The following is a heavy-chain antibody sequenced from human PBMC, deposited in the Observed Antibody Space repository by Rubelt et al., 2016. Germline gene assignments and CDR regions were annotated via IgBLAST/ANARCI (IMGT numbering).Heavy chain of an antibody. J-gene: IGHJ1*01. V-gene: IGHV4-34*01. CDR1: GGSFSGNY. D-gene: IGHD6-19*01. CDR2: INHSGDT. CDR3: ARVAYSSGWDKYFQY. Sequence: QVQLQQWGAGLLKPSETLSLTCAVYGGSFSGNYWSWIRQPPGKGLEWIGEINHSGDTNYSPYLKSRVTISVDTSKKQFSRRLSSGTAADTAVYYCARVAYSSGWDKYFQYWGRGTLVTVSS.